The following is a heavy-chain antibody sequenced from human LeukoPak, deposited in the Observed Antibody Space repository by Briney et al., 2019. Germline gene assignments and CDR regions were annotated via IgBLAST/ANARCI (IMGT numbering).Heavy chain of an antibody. CDR3: ARDGAYYYGSGSYYVDY. D-gene: IGHD3-10*01. J-gene: IGHJ4*02. V-gene: IGHV4-30-2*01. CDR1: GGSISSGGYY. CDR2: IYHSGST. Sequence: PSQTLSLTCTVSGGSISSGGYYWSWIRQPPGKGLEWIGYIYHSGSTYYNPSLKSRVTISVDRSKNQFSLKLSSVTAADTAVYYCARDGAYYYGSGSYYVDYWGQGTLVTVSS.